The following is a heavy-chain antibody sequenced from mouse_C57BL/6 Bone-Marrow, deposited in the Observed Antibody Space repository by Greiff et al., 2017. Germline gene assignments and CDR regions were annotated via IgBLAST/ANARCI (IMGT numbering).Heavy chain of an antibody. D-gene: IGHD3-2*02. Sequence: EVMLVESGPGLAKPSQTLSLTCSVTGYSITSDYWNWIRKFPGNKLEYMGYISYSGSTYYNPSLKSRISITRDTSKNQYYLQLNSVTTEDTATYYCASGSAQAPYYFDYWGQGTTLTVSS. CDR2: ISYSGST. CDR1: GYSITSDY. V-gene: IGHV3-8*01. CDR3: ASGSAQAPYYFDY. J-gene: IGHJ2*01.